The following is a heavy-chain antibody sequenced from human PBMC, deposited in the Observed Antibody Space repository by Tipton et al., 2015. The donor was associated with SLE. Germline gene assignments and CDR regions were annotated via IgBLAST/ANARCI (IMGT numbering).Heavy chain of an antibody. D-gene: IGHD3/OR15-3a*01. J-gene: IGHJ6*03. V-gene: IGHV4-34*01. CDR3: ARAPGLDRDYSYYYYMDV. CDR1: GGSFSAYY. Sequence: LRLSCAVYGGSFSAYYWSWIRQPPGKGLEWIGDINHSGSTNYNPSLKSRVTISVDTSKNQFSLKLSSVTAADTAVYYCARAPGLDRDYSYYYYMDVWGKGATVTVSS. CDR2: INHSGST.